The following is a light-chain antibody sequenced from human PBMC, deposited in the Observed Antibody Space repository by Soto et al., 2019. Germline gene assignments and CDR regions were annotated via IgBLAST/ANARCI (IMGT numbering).Light chain of an antibody. CDR2: DAS. Sequence: ENVLTQSPATLSLSPGEGATLSCRASQSINTYLAWYQQKPGQAPRLLIYDASKRATGIPARFSGSGSGTNFTFTISSLEPEDFAVYYCQQRRSWQVTFGQGTRLEIK. CDR3: QQRRSWQVT. CDR1: QSINTY. J-gene: IGKJ5*01. V-gene: IGKV3D-11*02.